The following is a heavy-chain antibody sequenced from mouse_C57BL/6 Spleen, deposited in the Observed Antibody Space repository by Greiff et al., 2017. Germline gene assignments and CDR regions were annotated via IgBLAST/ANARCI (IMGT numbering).Heavy chain of an antibody. D-gene: IGHD4-1*01. J-gene: IGHJ4*01. CDR2: ISSGSSTI. Sequence: EVQVVESGGGLVKPGGSLKLSCAASGFTFSDYGMHWVRQAPEKGLEWVAYISSGSSTIYYADTVKGRFTLSRDNAKNTLFLQMTSLRSEDTAMYYCARKGGTGDYYDMDYWGQGTSVTVSS. V-gene: IGHV5-17*01. CDR3: ARKGGTGDYYDMDY. CDR1: GFTFSDYG.